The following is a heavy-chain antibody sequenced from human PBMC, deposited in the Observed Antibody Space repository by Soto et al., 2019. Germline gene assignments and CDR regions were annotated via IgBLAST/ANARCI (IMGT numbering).Heavy chain of an antibody. Sequence: GRSVNVSFKASGGTFSSYALSSGRQARGQGLEWMGGIIPMFVTANYPHKFQVRVATTSDRSTRRAYMELRSLRSDDPAVYYCPRDALSYSGSYNSVYWGQGTLVTV. V-gene: IGHV1-69*13. J-gene: IGHJ4*02. D-gene: IGHD1-26*01. CDR3: PRDALSYSGSYNSVY. CDR2: IIPMFVTA. CDR1: GGTFSSYA.